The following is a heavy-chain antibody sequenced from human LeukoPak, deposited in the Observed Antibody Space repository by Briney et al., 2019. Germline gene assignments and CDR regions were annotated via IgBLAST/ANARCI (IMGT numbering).Heavy chain of an antibody. CDR1: GFTFTVYA. J-gene: IGHJ3*01. D-gene: IGHD3-10*02. V-gene: IGHV3-23*01. Sequence: PGGSLRLSCAASGFTFTVYAISCVRQAPGKGLEWVSHVTGSGANSYYTDSVRGRFTISKDSSKNTLSLQMNSLRAEDTALYYCARKGGGMFVFYVWGRGTMVTVSS. CDR3: ARKGGGMFVFYV. CDR2: VTGSGANS.